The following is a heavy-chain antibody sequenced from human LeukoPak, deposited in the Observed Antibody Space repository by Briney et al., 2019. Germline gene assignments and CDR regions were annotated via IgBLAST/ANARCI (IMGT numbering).Heavy chain of an antibody. J-gene: IGHJ4*02. CDR1: GFTFSNAW. Sequence: NPGGPLRLSCAASGFTFSNAWMSWVRQAPGKGLEWVGRNKSKTDGGTTDYAAPVKGRFTISRDDSKNTLYLQMNSLKPEDTAVYYCTTLSVWGQGTLVTVSS. CDR3: TTLSV. CDR2: NKSKTDGGTT. V-gene: IGHV3-15*01. D-gene: IGHD3-16*02.